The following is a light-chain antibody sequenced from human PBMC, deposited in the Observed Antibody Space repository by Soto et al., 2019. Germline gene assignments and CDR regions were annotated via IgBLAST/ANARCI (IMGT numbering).Light chain of an antibody. CDR1: QSVLYSSNNKNY. J-gene: IGKJ1*01. CDR2: WAS. Sequence: DIVMTQSPDSLAVSLGERATINCKSSQSVLYSSNNKNYLAWYHQKPGQPPKLLIYWASTRESGVPDRFSGSGSGTDFTLTISSLQAEDVAVYYCQQYYSTPQTFGQGTKVEIK. CDR3: QQYYSTPQT. V-gene: IGKV4-1*01.